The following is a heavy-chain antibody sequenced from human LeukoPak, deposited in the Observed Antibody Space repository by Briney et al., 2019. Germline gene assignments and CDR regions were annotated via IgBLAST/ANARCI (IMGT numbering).Heavy chain of an antibody. Sequence: GGSLRLSCAASGFTFSSYSMNWVRQAPGKGLEWVSSISSSSSYIYYADSVKGRFTISRDNAKNSLYLRMNSLRAEDTAVYYCAREPLGYCSGGSCYGDAFDIWGQGTMVTVSS. CDR1: GFTFSSYS. V-gene: IGHV3-21*01. CDR3: AREPLGYCSGGSCYGDAFDI. J-gene: IGHJ3*02. CDR2: ISSSSSYI. D-gene: IGHD2-15*01.